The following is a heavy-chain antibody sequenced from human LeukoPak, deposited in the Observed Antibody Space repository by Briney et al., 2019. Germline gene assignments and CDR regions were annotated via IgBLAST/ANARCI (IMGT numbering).Heavy chain of an antibody. CDR1: GSTFTSYD. D-gene: IGHD3-3*01. J-gene: IGHJ5*02. CDR2: MYPNSGNT. CDR3: ARGSSAKIFGVVISYYWFDP. V-gene: IGHV1-8*01. Sequence: ASVNLSCKASGSTFTSYDINWVRQATGQGLGRKGWMYPNSGNTGYAQKFQSRVTMTRDTSISTAYMELSSLRSEDTAVYYCARGSSAKIFGVVISYYWFDPWGQGTLVTVSS.